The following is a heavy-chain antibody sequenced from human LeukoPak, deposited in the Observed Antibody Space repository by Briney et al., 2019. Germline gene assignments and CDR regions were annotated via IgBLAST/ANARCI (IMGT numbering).Heavy chain of an antibody. Sequence: PGGSLRLSCAASGFTFSSYSMNWVRQAPGKGLEWVSSISSSSSYIYYADSVKGRFTISRDNAKNSLYLQMNSLRAEDTAVYYCAREGAAAAGTDYWGQGTLVTVSS. V-gene: IGHV3-21*01. CDR2: ISSSSSYI. J-gene: IGHJ4*02. CDR3: AREGAAAAGTDY. D-gene: IGHD6-13*01. CDR1: GFTFSSYS.